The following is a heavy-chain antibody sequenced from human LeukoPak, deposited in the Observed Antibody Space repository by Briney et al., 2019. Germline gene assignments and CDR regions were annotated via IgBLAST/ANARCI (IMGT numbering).Heavy chain of an antibody. D-gene: IGHD3-22*01. Sequence: PSETLSLTSTVSGGSTSSSSYYWGWIRQPPGEWLEWLGNIYYGGNTYYNPSLKSRVTMSVDTSKNQFSLKLNSMTAADTAVYYCARGPITMIAVVITHFDYWGPGILVTVSS. CDR3: ARGPITMIAVVITHFDY. CDR1: GGSTSSSSYY. CDR2: IYYGGNT. V-gene: IGHV4-39*07. J-gene: IGHJ4*02.